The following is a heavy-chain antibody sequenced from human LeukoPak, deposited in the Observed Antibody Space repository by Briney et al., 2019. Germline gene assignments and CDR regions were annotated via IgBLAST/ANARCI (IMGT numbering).Heavy chain of an antibody. CDR2: MNPNSGNT. CDR3: ARGGARLFYYYMDV. Sequence: GASVKVSCKGSGYTVTSYYINWVRQATGQGLEWMGWMNPNSGNTGYPQKFQGRVTMTSNTSISTAYMELSSLSSEDTAVYYCARGGARLFYYYMDVWGKGTTVTVSS. D-gene: IGHD6-6*01. CDR1: GYTVTSYY. J-gene: IGHJ6*03. V-gene: IGHV1-8*01.